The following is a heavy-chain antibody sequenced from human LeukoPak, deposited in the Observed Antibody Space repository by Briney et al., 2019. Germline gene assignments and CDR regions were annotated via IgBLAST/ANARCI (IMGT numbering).Heavy chain of an antibody. V-gene: IGHV4-34*01. CDR3: ARHQYSSSWSPFDY. J-gene: IGHJ4*02. D-gene: IGHD6-13*01. CDR1: GGSFSGYY. Sequence: SETLSLTCAVYGGSFSGYYWSWIRQPPGKGLEWIGEINHSGSTNYNPSLKSRVTISVGTSKNQFSLKLSSVTAADTAVYYCARHQYSSSWSPFDYWGQGTLVTVSS. CDR2: INHSGST.